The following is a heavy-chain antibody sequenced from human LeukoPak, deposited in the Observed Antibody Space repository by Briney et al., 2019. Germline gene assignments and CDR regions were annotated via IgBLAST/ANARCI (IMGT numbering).Heavy chain of an antibody. J-gene: IGHJ4*02. CDR2: VSYDGSNK. V-gene: IGHV3-30-3*01. D-gene: IGHD1-26*01. CDR1: GFTFSSYA. CDR3: AKDLGRYRNNFFDY. Sequence: PGRSLRLSCAASGFTFSSYAMHWVRQAAGKGLEWVAVVSYDGSNKYYADSVKGRFTISRDDSKNTLYLQMNSLRADDTAVYYCAKDLGRYRNNFFDYWGQGNLVTVSS.